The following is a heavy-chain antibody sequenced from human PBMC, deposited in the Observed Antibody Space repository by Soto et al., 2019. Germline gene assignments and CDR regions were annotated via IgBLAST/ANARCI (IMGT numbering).Heavy chain of an antibody. Sequence: GSGPTLVNPTQPLTLTCTFSGFSLSTSGVGVGWIRQPPGKALEWLALIYWNDDKRYSPSLKSRLTITKDTSKNQVVLTMTNMDPVDTATYYCAHSGETMVRGVITRPFGYWGQGTLVTVSS. CDR1: GFSLSTSGVG. J-gene: IGHJ4*02. V-gene: IGHV2-5*01. CDR3: AHSGETMVRGVITRPFGY. D-gene: IGHD3-10*01. CDR2: IYWNDDK.